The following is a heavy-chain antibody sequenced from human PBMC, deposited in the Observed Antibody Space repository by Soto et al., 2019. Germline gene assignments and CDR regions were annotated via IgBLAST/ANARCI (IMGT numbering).Heavy chain of an antibody. CDR1: GGTFSSYA. J-gene: IGHJ2*01. D-gene: IGHD4-17*01. CDR2: IIPIFGTA. V-gene: IGHV1-69*06. Sequence: SVKVSCKASGGTFSSYAISWVRQAPGQGLEWMGGIIPIFGTANYAQKFQGRVTITADKSTSTAYMELSSLRSEDTAVYYCAREGSYDYGDETNYWYFDLWGRGTLVTSPQ. CDR3: AREGSYDYGDETNYWYFDL.